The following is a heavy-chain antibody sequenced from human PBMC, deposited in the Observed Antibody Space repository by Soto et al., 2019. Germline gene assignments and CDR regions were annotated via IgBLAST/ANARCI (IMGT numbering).Heavy chain of an antibody. D-gene: IGHD3-22*01. CDR3: ARTPEGHYYYDKPYYFDY. V-gene: IGHV4-59*01. J-gene: IGHJ4*02. CDR2: IYYSGST. CDR1: GGSISSYY. Sequence: SETLSLTCTVSGGSISSYYLSWIRQPPGKGLEWIGYIYYSGSTNYNPSLKSRVTISIDTSKNQFSLKLSSVTAADTAVYYCARTPEGHYYYDKPYYFDYWGQGTLVTVSS.